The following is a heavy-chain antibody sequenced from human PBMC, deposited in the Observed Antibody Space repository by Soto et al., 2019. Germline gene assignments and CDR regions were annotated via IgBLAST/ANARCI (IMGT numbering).Heavy chain of an antibody. Sequence: QAQLVESGGGVVQPGRSLRLSCAASGFTFSSYGMHWVRQAPGKGLEWVAVISYDGSNKYYADSVKGRFTISRDNSKNTLYLQMNSLRAEDTAVYYCANSRWEQPFDYWGQGTLVTVSS. J-gene: IGHJ4*02. CDR3: ANSRWEQPFDY. CDR2: ISYDGSNK. D-gene: IGHD1-26*01. CDR1: GFTFSSYG. V-gene: IGHV3-30*18.